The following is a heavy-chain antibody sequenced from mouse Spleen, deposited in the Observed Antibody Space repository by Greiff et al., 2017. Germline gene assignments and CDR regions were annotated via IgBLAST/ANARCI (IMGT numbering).Heavy chain of an antibody. CDR2: IDPSDSYT. V-gene: IGHV1-50*01. Sequence: QVQLQQPGAELVKPGASVKLSCKASGYTFTSYWMQWVKQRPGQGLEWIGEIDPSDSYTNYNQKFKGKATLTVDTSSSTAYMQLSSLTSEDSAVYYCARGGNWGQGTSVTVSS. J-gene: IGHJ4*01. CDR3: ARGGN. CDR1: GYTFTSYW.